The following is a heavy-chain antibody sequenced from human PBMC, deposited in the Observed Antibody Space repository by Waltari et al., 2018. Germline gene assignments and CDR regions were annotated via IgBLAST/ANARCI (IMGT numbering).Heavy chain of an antibody. CDR3: ARGSGEWLLYYYGMDV. CDR1: GFTFSSYW. Sequence: LSCAASGFTFSSYWMHWVRQAPGKGLVWVSRINSDGSSTSYADSVKGRFTNSRDNAKNTLYLQMNSLRAEDTAVYYCARGSGEWLLYYYGMDVWGQGTTVTVSS. CDR2: INSDGSST. V-gene: IGHV3-74*01. J-gene: IGHJ6*02. D-gene: IGHD3-3*01.